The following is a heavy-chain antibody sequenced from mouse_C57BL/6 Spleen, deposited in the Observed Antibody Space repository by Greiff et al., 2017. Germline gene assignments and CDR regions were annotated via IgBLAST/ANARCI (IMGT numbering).Heavy chain of an antibody. D-gene: IGHD6-1*01. J-gene: IGHJ3*01. CDR2: FCPGSGSI. CDR3: ARHEDRAASWFAY. V-gene: IGHV1-62-2*01. CDR1: GYPFTEYT. Sequence: QVQLQQSGAELVAPGASVTLSCKASGYPFTEYTIHWVKQRSGQGLEWLGWFCPGSGSIKYNAKIKNQGTWTEDKSASTVYMELSRLTSEDSAVYFCARHEDRAASWFAYWGQGTLVTVSA.